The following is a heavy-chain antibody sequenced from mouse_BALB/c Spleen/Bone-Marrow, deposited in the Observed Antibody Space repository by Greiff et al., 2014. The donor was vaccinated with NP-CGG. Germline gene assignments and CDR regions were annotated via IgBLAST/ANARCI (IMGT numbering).Heavy chain of an antibody. D-gene: IGHD1-1*01. CDR3: AIYYCGSSGSAY. CDR2: IDPANGTT. V-gene: IGHV14-3*02. Sequence: EVQLQQSGAELVKPGASVKLSCTASGFNIKDTYMHWVKQRPEQGLEWIGRIDPANGTTKHDPKFQGKSPKTADTSTNTACLQLSSLTSEDTAVYYCAIYYCGSSGSAYWGQGTLVTVSA. CDR1: GFNIKDTY. J-gene: IGHJ3*01.